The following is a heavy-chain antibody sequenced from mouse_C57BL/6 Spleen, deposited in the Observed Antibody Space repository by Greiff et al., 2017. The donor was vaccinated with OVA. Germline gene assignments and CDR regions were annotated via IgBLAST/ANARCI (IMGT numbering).Heavy chain of an antibody. CDR1: GYTFTSYW. V-gene: IGHV1-72*01. CDR2: IDPNSGGT. J-gene: IGHJ4*01. D-gene: IGHD4-1*01. CDR3: ARGDWDEDYAMDY. Sequence: QVHVKQPGAELVKPGASVKLSCKASGYTFTSYWMHWVKQRPGRGLEWIGRIDPNSGGTKYNEKFKSKATLTVDKPSSTAYMQLSSLTSEDSAVYYCARGDWDEDYAMDYWGQGTSVTVSS.